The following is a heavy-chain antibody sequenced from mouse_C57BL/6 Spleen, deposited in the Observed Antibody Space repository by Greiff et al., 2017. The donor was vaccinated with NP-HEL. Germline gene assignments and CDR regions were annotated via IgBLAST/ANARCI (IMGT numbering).Heavy chain of an antibody. CDR2: IRSKSNNYAT. CDR3: VRQGQLRPFDY. D-gene: IGHD3-2*02. CDR1: GFSFNTYA. J-gene: IGHJ2*01. V-gene: IGHV10-1*01. Sequence: EVQRVESGGGLVQPKGSLKLSCAASGFSFNTYAMNWVRQAPGKGLEWVARIRSKSNNYATYYADSVKDRFTISRDDSESMLYLQMNNLKTEDTAMYYCVRQGQLRPFDYWGQGTTLTVSS.